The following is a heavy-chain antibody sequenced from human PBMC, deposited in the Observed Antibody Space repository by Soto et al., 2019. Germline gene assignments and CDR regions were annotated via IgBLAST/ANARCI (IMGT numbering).Heavy chain of an antibody. J-gene: IGHJ5*02. CDR3: ARAAAAGTWFDP. Sequence: QVQLEQSGAEVKKPGASVKVSCKASGYTFTSYDINWVRQATGQGLEWVGWMNPNSGNTGYAQKFQGRVTMTRNTSISTAYMELSSLRSEDTAVYYCARAAAAGTWFDPWGQGTLVTVSS. D-gene: IGHD6-13*01. CDR2: MNPNSGNT. CDR1: GYTFTSYD. V-gene: IGHV1-8*01.